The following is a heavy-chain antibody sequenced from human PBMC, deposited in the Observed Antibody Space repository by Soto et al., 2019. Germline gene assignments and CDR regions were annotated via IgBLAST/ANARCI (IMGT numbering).Heavy chain of an antibody. CDR1: GFTFSSYG. CDR2: ISYDGSNK. V-gene: IGHV3-30*18. CDR3: AKDRDRITMVRGVSIGGMDV. D-gene: IGHD3-10*01. J-gene: IGHJ6*02. Sequence: GGSLRLSCAASGFTFSSYGMHWVRQAPGKGLEWVAVISYDGSNKYYADSVKGRFTISRDNSKNTLYLQMNSLRAEDTAVYYCAKDRDRITMVRGVSIGGMDVWGQGTTVTVSS.